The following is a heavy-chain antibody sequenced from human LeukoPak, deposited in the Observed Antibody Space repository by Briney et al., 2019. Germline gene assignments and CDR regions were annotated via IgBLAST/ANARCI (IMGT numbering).Heavy chain of an antibody. V-gene: IGHV4-59*12. CDR2: IYYSGST. D-gene: IGHD2-2*02. CDR3: ARARVIVPAAIPAFDY. CDR1: GGSISSYY. Sequence: TSETLSLTCTVSGGSISSYYWSWIRQPPGKGLEWIGYIYYSGSTNYNPSLKSRVTISVDRSKNQFSLKLSSVTAADTAVYYCARARVIVPAAIPAFDYWGQGTLVTVSS. J-gene: IGHJ4*02.